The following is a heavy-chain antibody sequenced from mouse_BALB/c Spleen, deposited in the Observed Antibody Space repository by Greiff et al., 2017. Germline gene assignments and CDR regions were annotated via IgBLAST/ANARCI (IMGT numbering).Heavy chain of an antibody. CDR3: ARDRDYGHYFDY. CDR2: IWAGGST. V-gene: IGHV2-9*02. CDR1: GFSLTSYG. D-gene: IGHD1-2*01. J-gene: IGHJ2*01. Sequence: QVQLKESGPGLVAPSQSLSITCTVSGFSLTSYGVHWVRQPPGKGLEWLGVIWAGGSTNYNSALMSRLSISKDNSKSQVFLKMNSLQTDDTAMYYCARDRDYGHYFDYWGQGTTLTVSS.